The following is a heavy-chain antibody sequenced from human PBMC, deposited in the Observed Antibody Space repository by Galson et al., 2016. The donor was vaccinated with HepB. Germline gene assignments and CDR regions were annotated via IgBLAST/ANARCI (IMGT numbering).Heavy chain of an antibody. D-gene: IGHD3-10*01. CDR3: AHRRTSADYGSGKDHYFDH. CDR1: GFSLSSSGVG. V-gene: IGHV2-5*01. J-gene: IGHJ4*02. Sequence: PALVKPTQTLTLTCTFSGFSLSSSGVGVGWIRQSPGKALEWLALIYRNDDKRYSPSLKSRLTITKDTSKNQVVLTLTNMDPVDTATYYCAHRRTSADYGSGKDHYFDHWGQGTLVTVSS. CDR2: IYRNDDK.